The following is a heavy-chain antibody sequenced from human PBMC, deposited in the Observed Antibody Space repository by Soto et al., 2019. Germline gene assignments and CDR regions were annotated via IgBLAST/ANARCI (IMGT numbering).Heavy chain of an antibody. J-gene: IGHJ4*02. Sequence: EVQILESGGGLVQPGASLRLSCAASGFTFDSCAMSWVRQAPGKGLEWILGISGSGGSTYYADSVKGRFTISRDNSKNTVYLQMNSLRADDTAVYYCAKGKTSGGYYFDFWGQGTLVTVSS. D-gene: IGHD6-19*01. CDR3: AKGKTSGGYYFDF. V-gene: IGHV3-23*01. CDR1: GFTFDSCA. CDR2: ISGSGGST.